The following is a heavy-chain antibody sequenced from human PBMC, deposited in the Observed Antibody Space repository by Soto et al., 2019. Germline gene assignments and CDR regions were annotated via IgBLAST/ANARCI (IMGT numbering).Heavy chain of an antibody. D-gene: IGHD2-2*01. Sequence: PGGSLRLSCAASGFTFSRYGMHWVRQAPGRGLEWVAVISPDGGNKYYGDSVKGRFAVSRDNSKGSLSLQMNSLRAEDTAVYYCARVLGSTISRYYCYGMDVWGQGTTVTVSS. CDR1: GFTFSRYG. V-gene: IGHV3-30*03. J-gene: IGHJ6*02. CDR3: ARVLGSTISRYYCYGMDV. CDR2: ISPDGGNK.